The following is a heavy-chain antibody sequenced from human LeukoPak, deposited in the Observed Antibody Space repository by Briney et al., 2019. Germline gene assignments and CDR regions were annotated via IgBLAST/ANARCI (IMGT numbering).Heavy chain of an antibody. CDR1: GYTFTGYY. CDR3: ARGPPNWGMVGY. J-gene: IGHJ4*02. V-gene: IGHV1-8*02. D-gene: IGHD7-27*01. Sequence: GASVKVSCKASGYTFTGYYMHWVRQAPGQGLEWMGWMKSNNGHTGYAQKFQGRVTMTRDTSINTAYMELSSLTFEDTAVYYCARGPPNWGMVGYWGQGTLVTVSS. CDR2: MKSNNGHT.